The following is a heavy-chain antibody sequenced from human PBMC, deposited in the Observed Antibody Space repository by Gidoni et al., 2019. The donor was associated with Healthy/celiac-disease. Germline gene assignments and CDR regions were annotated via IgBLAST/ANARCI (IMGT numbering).Heavy chain of an antibody. Sequence: EVQLVESGGGLVKPGWSLSLPCDASGFTFRSSRMNWVRQAPGTGLEWVSSISSSSSYIYYADSVKVRFTISRDNAKNSLYLQMTSLRAEDTAVYYCARDPVGSGYDFYYGMDVWGQGTTVTVSS. V-gene: IGHV3-21*01. CDR2: ISSSSSYI. D-gene: IGHD5-12*01. CDR3: ARDPVGSGYDFYYGMDV. J-gene: IGHJ6*02. CDR1: GFTFRSSR.